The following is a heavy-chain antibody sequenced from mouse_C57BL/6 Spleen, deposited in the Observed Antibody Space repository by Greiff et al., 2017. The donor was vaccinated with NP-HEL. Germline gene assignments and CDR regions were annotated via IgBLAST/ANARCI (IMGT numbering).Heavy chain of an antibody. D-gene: IGHD1-1*01. CDR2: ISYSGST. J-gene: IGHJ1*03. V-gene: IGHV3-8*01. CDR3: ARSPHYYGSSYWYFDV. CDR1: GYSITSDY. Sequence: VQLKESGPGLAKPSQTLSLTCSVTGYSITSDYWNWIRKFPGNKLEYMGYISYSGSTYYTPSLKSRISITRDTSKNQYYLQLNSVTTEDTATYYCARSPHYYGSSYWYFDVWGTGTTVTVSS.